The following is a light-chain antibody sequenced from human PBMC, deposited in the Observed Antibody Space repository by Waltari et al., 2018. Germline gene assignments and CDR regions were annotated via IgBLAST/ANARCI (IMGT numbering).Light chain of an antibody. CDR3: SSYGGSYTYI. CDR1: SSDIGGYNY. CDR2: EVS. V-gene: IGLV2-11*01. J-gene: IGLJ1*01. Sequence: QAALTQPRSISGSPGQSVTISCTGTSSDIGGYNYVSWYQQHPGTAPQFMIYEVSKRPSGVSDRFSGSKSGNTAYLTISGLQAEDEADYYCSSYGGSYTYIFGPGTRLTVL.